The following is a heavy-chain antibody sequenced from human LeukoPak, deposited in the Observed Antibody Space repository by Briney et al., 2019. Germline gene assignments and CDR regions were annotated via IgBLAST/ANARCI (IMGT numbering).Heavy chain of an antibody. Sequence: SQTLSLTCAISGDSVSSNTAAWNWIRQSPSGGLEWLGRTFYRSKWYNDYVVSVKSRITINPDTSKNQFSLHLNSVTPEDTAVYFCARDGWPAFDYWGQGTLVTVSS. D-gene: IGHD2-15*01. V-gene: IGHV6-1*01. CDR1: GDSVSSNTAA. J-gene: IGHJ4*02. CDR2: TFYRSKWYN. CDR3: ARDGWPAFDY.